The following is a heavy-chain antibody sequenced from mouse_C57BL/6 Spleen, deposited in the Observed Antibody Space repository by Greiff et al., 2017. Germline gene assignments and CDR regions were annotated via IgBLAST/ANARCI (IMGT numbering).Heavy chain of an antibody. CDR2: IDPSDSYT. CDR3: ARSRGRSYAMDY. CDR1: GYTFTSYW. V-gene: IGHV1-59*01. D-gene: IGHD3-3*01. J-gene: IGHJ4*01. Sequence: VQLQQPGAELVRPGTSVKLSCKASGYTFTSYWMHWVKQRPGQGLEWIGVIDPSDSYTNYNQKFKGKATLTVDTSSSTAYMQLSSLTSEDSAVYYCARSRGRSYAMDYWGQGTSVTVSS.